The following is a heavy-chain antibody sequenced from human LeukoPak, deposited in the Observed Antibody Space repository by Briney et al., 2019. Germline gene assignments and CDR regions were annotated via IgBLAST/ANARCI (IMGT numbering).Heavy chain of an antibody. CDR3: ATDVPAVTIFGY. CDR2: INSDGSST. J-gene: IGHJ4*02. CDR1: GFTFSTYW. D-gene: IGHD2-2*01. V-gene: IGHV3-74*01. Sequence: GGSLRLSCAASGFTFSTYWMHWVRQAPGTGLVWASLINSDGSSTNYADSVKGRFTISRDNAKNTLYLQMNSPRAEDTAVYYCATDVPAVTIFGYWGQGTLVTVSS.